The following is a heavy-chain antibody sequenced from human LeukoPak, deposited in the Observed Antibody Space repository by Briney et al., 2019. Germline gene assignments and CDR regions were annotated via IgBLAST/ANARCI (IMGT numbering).Heavy chain of an antibody. CDR1: GYTFTSYG. D-gene: IGHD3-9*01. V-gene: IGHV1-18*01. Sequence: ASVKVSCKASGYTFTSYGISWVRQAPGQGLEWMGWISAYNGNTNYAQKLQGRVTMTTDTSTSTAYMELRSLRSEDTAVYYCASNYDILTGFDYWGQGTLVTVSS. CDR2: ISAYNGNT. J-gene: IGHJ4*02. CDR3: ASNYDILTGFDY.